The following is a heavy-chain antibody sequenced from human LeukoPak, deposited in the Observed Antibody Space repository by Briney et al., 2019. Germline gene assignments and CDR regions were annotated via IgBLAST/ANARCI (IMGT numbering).Heavy chain of an antibody. J-gene: IGHJ3*02. CDR3: ARGRQAAGMVVASDAFDI. CDR2: IYSGGST. Sequence: GGSLRLSCAASGFTVSSNYMSWVRQAPGKGLEWVSVIYSGGSTYYADSVKGRFTISRDNSKNMLYLQMNSLRAEDTAVYYCARGRQAAGMVVASDAFDIWGQGTMVTVSS. CDR1: GFTVSSNY. V-gene: IGHV3-66*01. D-gene: IGHD2-15*01.